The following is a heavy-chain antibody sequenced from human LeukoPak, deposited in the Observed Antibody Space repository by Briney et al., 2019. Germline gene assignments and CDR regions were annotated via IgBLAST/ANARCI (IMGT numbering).Heavy chain of an antibody. CDR3: ANTHFRDN. CDR2: IRSRSKTI. Sequence: GGSLRLSCAGSGFTFSDYAINWVRQAPRKGLEWVSYIRSRSKTIFYADSVKGRFVNSRDDSKSTLVLQMNSLRADDTAVYYCANTHFRDNWGQGTLFTASS. V-gene: IGHV3-48*04. CDR1: GFTFSDYA. D-gene: IGHD3-3*02. J-gene: IGHJ4*02.